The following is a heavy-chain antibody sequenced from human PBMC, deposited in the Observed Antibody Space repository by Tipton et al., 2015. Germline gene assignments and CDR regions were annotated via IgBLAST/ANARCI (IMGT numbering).Heavy chain of an antibody. CDR2: IYYTGST. CDR1: SASISSVGYY. Sequence: TLSLTCTVSSASISSVGYYWNWIRQHPGKGLEWIGYIYYTGSTYYNPSLKSRLLISVDTSKNQFSLKLTSVTAADTAVYYCARVAAYAFDTSGLHDAFDFWGQGTKVTVTS. D-gene: IGHD3-22*01. J-gene: IGHJ3*01. CDR3: ARVAAYAFDTSGLHDAFDF. V-gene: IGHV4-31*03.